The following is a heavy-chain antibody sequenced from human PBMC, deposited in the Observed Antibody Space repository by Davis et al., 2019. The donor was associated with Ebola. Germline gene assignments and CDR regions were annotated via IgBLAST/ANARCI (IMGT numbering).Heavy chain of an antibody. CDR1: GYTFTSYG. J-gene: IGHJ4*02. D-gene: IGHD3-22*01. CDR3: ATVSSRWYYDSSGYEDY. Sequence: AASVKVSCKASGYTFTSYGISWVRQAPGQGLEWMGWISAYNGNTNYAQKFQGRVTMTEDTSTDTAYMELSSLRSEDTAVYYCATVSSRWYYDSSGYEDYWGQGTLVTVSS. CDR2: ISAYNGNT. V-gene: IGHV1-18*01.